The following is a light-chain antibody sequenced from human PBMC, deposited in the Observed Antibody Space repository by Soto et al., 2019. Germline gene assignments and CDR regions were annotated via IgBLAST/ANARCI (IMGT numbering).Light chain of an antibody. J-gene: IGKJ1*01. V-gene: IGKV1-5*01. CDR1: QSISSW. CDR2: DAS. Sequence: DIQMTQSPSTLSASVGDRVTITCRASQSISSWLAWYQQKPGKAPKLLIYDASSLESGVPSRFSGSGSGTEFTLTISSLQPDDFATYYCQQYNSYWGTFGQGTKVEL. CDR3: QQYNSYWGT.